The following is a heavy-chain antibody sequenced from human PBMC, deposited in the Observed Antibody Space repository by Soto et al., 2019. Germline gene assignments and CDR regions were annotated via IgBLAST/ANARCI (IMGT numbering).Heavy chain of an antibody. V-gene: IGHV1-69*13. CDR1: GGSFSSYA. Sequence: SVKVSCKASGGSFSSYAISWVRQAPGQGLEWMGGIIPIFGTANYAQKFQGRVTITADESTSTAYMELSSLRSEDTAVYYCARGSGLRYFDWSPAYYFDYWGQGTLVTVSS. D-gene: IGHD3-9*01. CDR2: IIPIFGTA. J-gene: IGHJ4*02. CDR3: ARGSGLRYFDWSPAYYFDY.